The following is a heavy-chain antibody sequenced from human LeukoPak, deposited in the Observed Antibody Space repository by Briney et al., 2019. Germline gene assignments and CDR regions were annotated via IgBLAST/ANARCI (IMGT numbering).Heavy chain of an antibody. CDR3: ARDGGYCTKGVCYLDY. CDR2: ISSSSSYI. CDR1: GFTFSSYS. V-gene: IGHV3-21*01. J-gene: IGHJ4*02. D-gene: IGHD2-8*01. Sequence: PGGSLRLSCAAPGFTFSSYSMNWVRQAPGKGLEWVSSISSSSSYIYYADSVKGRFTISRDNAKSSLYLEMNSLRAEDTAVYYCARDGGYCTKGVCYLDYWGQGTLVTVSS.